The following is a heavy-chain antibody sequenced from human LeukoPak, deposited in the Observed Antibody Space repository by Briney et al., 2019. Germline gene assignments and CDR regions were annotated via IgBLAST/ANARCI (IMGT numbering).Heavy chain of an antibody. J-gene: IGHJ6*02. CDR1: GGSISSYY. CDR3: ARALPRGGWYYYYYGMDV. V-gene: IGHV4-59*01. Sequence: SETLSLTCTVSGGSISSYYWSWIRQPPGKGLEWIGYIYYSGSTNYNPSLKSRVTISVDTSKNQFSLKLSSVTAADTAVYYCARALPRGGWYYYYYGMDVWGQGTTVTVSS. D-gene: IGHD6-19*01. CDR2: IYYSGST.